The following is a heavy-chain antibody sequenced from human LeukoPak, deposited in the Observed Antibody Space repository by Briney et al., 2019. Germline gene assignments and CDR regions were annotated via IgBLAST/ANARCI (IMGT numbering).Heavy chain of an antibody. D-gene: IGHD6-19*01. J-gene: IGHJ4*02. Sequence: PAETLCLTCASSDDSISIDFWTWIRQPPGKGREWIGYVRYSGRTEYKPSLKQRVTISIQTSKNQSSLKLNSVTAAETAIYYCARHPDVSGWPFDYWGQGILVTVSS. CDR2: VRYSGRT. V-gene: IGHV4-59*01. CDR3: ARHPDVSGWPFDY. CDR1: DDSISIDF.